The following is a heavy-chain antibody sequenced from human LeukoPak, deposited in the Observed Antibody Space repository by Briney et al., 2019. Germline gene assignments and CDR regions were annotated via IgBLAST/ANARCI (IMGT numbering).Heavy chain of an antibody. V-gene: IGHV4-38-2*02. D-gene: IGHD6-13*01. Sequence: SETLSLTCTVSGYSISSGYYWGWIRQPPGKGLEWIGSIYHSGSTYYNPSLKSRVTISVDTSKNQFSLKLSSVTAADTAVYYCARDGRGGYSSRVAWFDPWGQGTLVTVSS. CDR2: IYHSGST. CDR1: GYSISSGYY. J-gene: IGHJ5*02. CDR3: ARDGRGGYSSRVAWFDP.